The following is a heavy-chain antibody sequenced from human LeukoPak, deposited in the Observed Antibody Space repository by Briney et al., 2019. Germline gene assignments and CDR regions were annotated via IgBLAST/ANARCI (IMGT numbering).Heavy chain of an antibody. CDR3: ARVFYYYYGMDV. CDR2: INHSGST. Sequence: SETLSLTCAVYGGSFSGYYWSWIRQPPGKGLEWIGEINHSGSTNYNPSLKSQVTISVDTSKNQFSLKLSSVTAADTAVYYCARVFYYYYGMDVWGQGTTVTVSS. V-gene: IGHV4-34*01. CDR1: GGSFSGYY. J-gene: IGHJ6*02.